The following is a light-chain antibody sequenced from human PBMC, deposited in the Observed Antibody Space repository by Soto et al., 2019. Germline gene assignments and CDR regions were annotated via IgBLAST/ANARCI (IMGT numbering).Light chain of an antibody. J-gene: IGLJ2*01. CDR2: DNN. CDR3: GTWDSSLRVVV. Sequence: QSVLTQPPSVSAAPGQKVTISCSGTSSNIGNNYVSWYQHLPGTAPKLLIYDNNKRPSGIPDRFSGSKSGTSATLGITGLQTGDEADYYCGTWDSSLRVVVFGGGTKVTVL. V-gene: IGLV1-51*01. CDR1: SSNIGNNY.